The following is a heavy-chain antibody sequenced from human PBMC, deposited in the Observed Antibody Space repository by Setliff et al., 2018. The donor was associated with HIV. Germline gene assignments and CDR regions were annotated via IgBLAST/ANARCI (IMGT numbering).Heavy chain of an antibody. CDR2: ISVYNGKG. CDR3: ARDLFTSGSDRSRQAGYYYYYYMDV. D-gene: IGHD3-10*01. V-gene: IGHV1-18*04. CDR1: SNTFINDV. J-gene: IGHJ6*03. Sequence: ASVKVSCKASSNTFINDVFNWVRQAPGQGLEWMGWISVYNGKGNYAQKFQDRISMTTDTSTSTAYMELRSLRSDDTAVYYCARDLFTSGSDRSRQAGYYYYYYMDVWGKGTTVTVSS.